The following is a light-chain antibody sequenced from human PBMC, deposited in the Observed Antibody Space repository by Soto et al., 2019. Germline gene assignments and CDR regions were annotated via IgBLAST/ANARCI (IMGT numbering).Light chain of an antibody. CDR3: ATWDDSLSGRV. Sequence: QSVLTQPPSASGTPGQRVTISCSGSSSNIGSNYVYWYQQLPGTAPKLLIYENNQRPSGVPDRFSGAKSGTSASLAISGLRSEDEADYYWATWDDSLSGRVFGGGSKLTVL. CDR1: SSNIGSNY. CDR2: ENN. J-gene: IGLJ3*02. V-gene: IGLV1-47*01.